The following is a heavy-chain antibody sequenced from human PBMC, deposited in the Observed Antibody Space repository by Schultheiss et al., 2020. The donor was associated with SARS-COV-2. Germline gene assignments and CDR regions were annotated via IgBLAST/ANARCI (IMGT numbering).Heavy chain of an antibody. V-gene: IGHV1-69*06. CDR1: GGTFSTYT. CDR3: AAETTVTTYGMDV. Sequence: SVKVSCKASGGTFSTYTISWVRQAPGQGLEWMGGIIPMFGTANYAQKFQGRVTITADKSTSTAYMELSSLRSEDTAVYYCAAETTVTTYGMDVWGQGTTVTVSS. D-gene: IGHD4-11*01. CDR2: IIPMFGTA. J-gene: IGHJ6*02.